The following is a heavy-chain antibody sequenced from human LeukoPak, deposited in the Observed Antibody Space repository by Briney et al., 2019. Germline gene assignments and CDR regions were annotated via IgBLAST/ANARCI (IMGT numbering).Heavy chain of an antibody. Sequence: ASVNLSCKASRDTLSSYAISCVRQAPGHGLEWRGGFIPIFGTANYVQKLQGRVTITTDESTSTAYMQLSSLRSEDTAVYYCARSVHYDISHHPYAFDIWGQGTMVTVSS. CDR1: RDTLSSYA. D-gene: IGHD3-9*01. CDR2: FIPIFGTA. V-gene: IGHV1-69*05. J-gene: IGHJ3*02. CDR3: ARSVHYDISHHPYAFDI.